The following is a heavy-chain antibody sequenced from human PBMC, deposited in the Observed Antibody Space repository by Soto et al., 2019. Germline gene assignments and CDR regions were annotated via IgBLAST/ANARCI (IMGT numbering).Heavy chain of an antibody. D-gene: IGHD4-17*01. CDR2: IYYSGST. CDR1: GSSLSGHY. J-gene: IGHJ4*02. Sequence: SETLSLTCTVSGSSLSGHYWSWMRQPPGKGLECIGYIYYSGSTNYNPSLKSRVTISVDTSKNQFSLKLSSVTAADTAVYYCARRYGASFDYWGQGTLVTVSS. V-gene: IGHV4-59*11. CDR3: ARRYGASFDY.